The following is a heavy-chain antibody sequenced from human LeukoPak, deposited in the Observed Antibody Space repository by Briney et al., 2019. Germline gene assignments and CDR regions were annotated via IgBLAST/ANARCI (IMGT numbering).Heavy chain of an antibody. CDR3: ARGGTEASSGDY. Sequence: ASVKVSCKASGYTFTNYYIHWVRQAPGQGLEWMGRINPNSGDTNYAHKFQGRVTMTRDTSISTAYMELSRLRFDDTALYYCARGGTEASSGDYWGQGALVTVSS. CDR1: GYTFTNYY. D-gene: IGHD3-10*01. V-gene: IGHV1-2*06. J-gene: IGHJ4*02. CDR2: INPNSGDT.